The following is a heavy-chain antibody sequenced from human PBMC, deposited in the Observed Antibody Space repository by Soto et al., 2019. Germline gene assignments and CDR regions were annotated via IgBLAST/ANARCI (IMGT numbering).Heavy chain of an antibody. CDR2: ISAYNGNT. D-gene: IGHD6-13*01. Sequence: ASVKVSCKASGYTFTSYGISWVRQAPGQGPEWMGWISAYNGNTNYAQKLQGRVTMTTDTSTSTAYMELRSLRSDDTAVSYCAIDEAAGNFDYWGQGTLVTVSS. CDR3: AIDEAAGNFDY. CDR1: GYTFTSYG. J-gene: IGHJ4*02. V-gene: IGHV1-18*01.